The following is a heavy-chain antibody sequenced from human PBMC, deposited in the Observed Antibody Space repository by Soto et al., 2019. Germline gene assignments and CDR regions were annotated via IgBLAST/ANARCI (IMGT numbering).Heavy chain of an antibody. J-gene: IGHJ6*02. CDR1: GFSVSNNY. D-gene: IGHD7-27*01. V-gene: IGHV3-53*01. CDR3: ARDLGSYYYYGMDV. CDR2: VHSGGST. Sequence: PGGSLRLSCAVSGFSVSNNYMNWVRQAPGKGLEWVSVVHSGGSTYYADSVKGRFTISRDNAKNTLYLQMNSLRAEDTAVYYCARDLGSYYYYGMDVWGQGTTVTVSS.